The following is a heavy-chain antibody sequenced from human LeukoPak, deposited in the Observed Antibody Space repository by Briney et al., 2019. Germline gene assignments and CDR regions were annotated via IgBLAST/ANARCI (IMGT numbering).Heavy chain of an antibody. J-gene: IGHJ4*02. Sequence: GGSLRLSCAASGFTFSDSPMTWVRQAPGKGLEYVSAISSNGGSTYYANSVKGRFTTSRDNSKNTLYLQMGSLRAEDMAVYYCARGSATQFDYWGQGTLVTVSS. CDR1: GFTFSDSP. V-gene: IGHV3-64*01. CDR2: ISSNGGST. CDR3: ARGSATQFDY.